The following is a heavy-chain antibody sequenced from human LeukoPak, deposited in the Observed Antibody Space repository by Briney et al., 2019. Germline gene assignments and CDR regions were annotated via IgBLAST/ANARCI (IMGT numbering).Heavy chain of an antibody. J-gene: IGHJ4*02. V-gene: IGHV3-23*01. CDR2: ISGSGGST. CDR3: ARDTGGGVDY. Sequence: GGSLRLSCAASGFTFSSYAMSWVRQAPGKGLEWVSAISGSGGSTYYADSVKGRFTISRHNSKNTLYLQMNSLRAEDTAAYYCARDTGGGVDYWGQGTLVTVSS. D-gene: IGHD2-8*02. CDR1: GFTFSSYA.